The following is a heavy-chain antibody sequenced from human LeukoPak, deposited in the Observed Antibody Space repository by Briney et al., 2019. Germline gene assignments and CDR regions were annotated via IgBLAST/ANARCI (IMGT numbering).Heavy chain of an antibody. CDR2: ISSSSSYI. CDR1: GFTFSSYS. J-gene: IGHJ6*03. CDR3: ARGGYSSSWYEKVVGGGYYMDV. D-gene: IGHD6-13*01. Sequence: PGGSLRLSCAASGFTFSSYSMNWVRQAPGKGLEWVSSISSSSSYIYYADSVKGRFTISKDNAKNSLYLQMNSLRAEDTAVYYCARGGYSSSWYEKVVGGGYYMDVWRKGTTVTVSS. V-gene: IGHV3-21*01.